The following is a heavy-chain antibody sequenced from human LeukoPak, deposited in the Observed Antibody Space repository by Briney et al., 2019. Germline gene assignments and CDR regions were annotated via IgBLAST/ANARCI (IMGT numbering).Heavy chain of an antibody. J-gene: IGHJ4*02. CDR1: GGSISSYY. V-gene: IGHV4-59*01. CDR3: ARGYYREFDY. D-gene: IGHD3-22*01. CDR2: IYYSGST. Sequence: TSETLSLTCTVPGGSISSYYWSWIRQPPGKGLEWIGYIYYSGSTNYNPSLKSRVTISVDMSKNQFSLKLSSVTAADTAVYYCARGYYREFDYWGQGTLVTVSS.